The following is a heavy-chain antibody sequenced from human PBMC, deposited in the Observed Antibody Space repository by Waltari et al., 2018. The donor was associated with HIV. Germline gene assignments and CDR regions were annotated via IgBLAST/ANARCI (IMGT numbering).Heavy chain of an antibody. CDR2: IYRTGTT. V-gene: IGHV4-38-2*02. CDR3: ARDQDYYDSSGYTCYAFDI. CDR1: ASSLSSNYY. D-gene: IGHD3-22*01. Sequence: QVQLQESGPRLVKASEPLSLTCTVSASSLSSNYYWGWLRQPPGKGLQWIGSIYRTGTTYYNPSLKSRVTISADLSKNQFSLKLTSVSAADTAVYYCARDQDYYDSSGYTCYAFDIWGQGTSVTVSS. J-gene: IGHJ3*02.